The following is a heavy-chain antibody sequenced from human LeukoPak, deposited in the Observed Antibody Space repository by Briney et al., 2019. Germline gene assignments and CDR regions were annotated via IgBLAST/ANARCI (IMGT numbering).Heavy chain of an antibody. CDR2: MNPNSGNT. D-gene: IGHD2-2*01. CDR1: GYTFTSYD. J-gene: IGHJ5*02. CDR3: ARGRGGYCSSTSCRNNWFDP. V-gene: IGHV1-8*01. Sequence: ASVKVSCKASGYTFTSYDINWVRHATGQGLEWMVWMNPNSGNTGYAQKFQGRVTMTRNTSISTAYMELSSLRSEDTAVYYCARGRGGYCSSTSCRNNWFDPWGQGTLVTVSS.